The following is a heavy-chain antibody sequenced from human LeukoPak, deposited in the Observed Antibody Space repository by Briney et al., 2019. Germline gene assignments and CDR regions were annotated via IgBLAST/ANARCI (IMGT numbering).Heavy chain of an antibody. CDR1: GYTFTSYG. J-gene: IGHJ6*02. CDR3: ARDTEAADILNDYYYYGMDV. Sequence: ASVKVSCKASGYTFTSYGISWVRQSPRQGLEWMGWISAYNGNTTYAQKLQVRVTMTTDTSTSTAYMELRSLRSDDTAVYYCARDTEAADILNDYYYYGMDVWGQGTTVTVSS. CDR2: ISAYNGNT. D-gene: IGHD3-9*01. V-gene: IGHV1-18*01.